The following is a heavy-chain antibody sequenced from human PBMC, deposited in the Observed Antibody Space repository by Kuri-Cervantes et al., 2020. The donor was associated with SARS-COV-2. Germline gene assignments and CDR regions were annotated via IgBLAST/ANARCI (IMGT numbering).Heavy chain of an antibody. CDR2: IRPYNHNT. CDR1: DDTFSRYG. Sequence: SVPVSCKSADDTFSRYGVSWARQAPGQGLEWMGWIRPYNHNTKYAENLQGRFTMTTDTSTSTAYMELRGLRSDDTDVYYWARVRGSKYYYGSRYYYYYMDVWGQGTTVTVSS. J-gene: IGHJ6*03. D-gene: IGHD3-10*01. V-gene: IGHV1-18*01. CDR3: ARVRGSKYYYGSRYYYYYMDV.